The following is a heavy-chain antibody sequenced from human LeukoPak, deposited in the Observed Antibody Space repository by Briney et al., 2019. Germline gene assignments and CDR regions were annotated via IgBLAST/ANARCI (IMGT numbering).Heavy chain of an antibody. D-gene: IGHD3-16*02. Sequence: GGSLRHSCAASGFTVSSNYMSWVRQAPGKGLEWVSVIYSGGRTYYADSVKGRFTISRDNSKNTLYLQMNSLRAEDTAVYYCARDYDYVWGSYQKYPPSYWGQGTLVTVSS. V-gene: IGHV3-53*01. CDR3: ARDYDYVWGSYQKYPPSY. J-gene: IGHJ4*02. CDR1: GFTVSSNY. CDR2: IYSGGRT.